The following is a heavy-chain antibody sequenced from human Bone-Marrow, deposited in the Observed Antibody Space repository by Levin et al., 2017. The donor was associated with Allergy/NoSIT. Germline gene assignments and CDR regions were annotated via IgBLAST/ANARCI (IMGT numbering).Heavy chain of an antibody. CDR2: TFYRSKWST. CDR1: GDTVSNNTAA. Sequence: SETLSLTCLISGDTVSNNTAAWNWVRQSPSRGLEWLGRTFYRSKWSTRYAESVKGRITVTADTSKNQFSLHLNSVTPDDTAVYYCVRDFRGSCTTDACYGMGWFDPWGQGTLVTVSS. CDR3: VRDFRGSCTTDACYGMGWFDP. J-gene: IGHJ5*02. D-gene: IGHD2-2*01. V-gene: IGHV6-1*01.